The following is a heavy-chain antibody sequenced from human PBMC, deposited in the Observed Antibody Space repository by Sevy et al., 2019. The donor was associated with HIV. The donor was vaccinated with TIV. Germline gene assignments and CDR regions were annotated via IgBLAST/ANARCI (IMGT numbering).Heavy chain of an antibody. J-gene: IGHJ4*02. D-gene: IGHD3-22*01. V-gene: IGHV1-2*06. CDR3: AIDSSGYNFDY. CDR2: INPNSGGT. Sequence: ASVKVSCKASGYTFTGYYMHWVRQAPGQGLEWMGRINPNSGGTNDAQKFQGRVTMTRDTSISTAYMELSRLRSDDTAVYYCAIDSSGYNFDYWRQGTLVTVSS. CDR1: GYTFTGYY.